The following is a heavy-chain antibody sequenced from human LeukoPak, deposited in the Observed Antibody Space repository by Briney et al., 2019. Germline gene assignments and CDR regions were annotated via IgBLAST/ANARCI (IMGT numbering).Heavy chain of an antibody. V-gene: IGHV4-39*07. CDR2: IYYSGST. Sequence: SETLSLTCTVSGGSISSSSYYWGWIRQPPGKGLGWIGSIYYSGSTYYNPSLKSRVTISVDTSKNQFSLKLRSVTAADTALYYCARSELSCSGGSCPTRYAFDIWGQGTVVTASS. D-gene: IGHD2-15*01. J-gene: IGHJ3*02. CDR3: ARSELSCSGGSCPTRYAFDI. CDR1: GGSISSSSYY.